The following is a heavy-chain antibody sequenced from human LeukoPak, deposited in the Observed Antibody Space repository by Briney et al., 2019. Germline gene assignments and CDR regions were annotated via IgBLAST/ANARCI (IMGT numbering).Heavy chain of an antibody. CDR2: ISGSGGNT. CDR3: AKVGRGAAAADNPSNDY. CDR1: GFTFSTSA. D-gene: IGHD6-13*01. V-gene: IGHV3-23*01. J-gene: IGHJ4*02. Sequence: PGGSLRLSCAASGFTFSTSAMSWVRPAPGKGLEWVSGISGSGGNTYYADSVKGRFTISRDNSKNTLYLQMNSLRAEDTAVYYCAKVGRGAAAADNPSNDYWGQGTLVTVSS.